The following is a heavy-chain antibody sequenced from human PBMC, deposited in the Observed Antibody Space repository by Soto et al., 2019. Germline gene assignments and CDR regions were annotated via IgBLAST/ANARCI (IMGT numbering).Heavy chain of an antibody. V-gene: IGHV1-69*01. Sequence: QVQLVQSGAEVKKPGSSVKVSCKASGGTFSSYAISWVRQAPGQGLEWMGGIIPIFGTANYAQQFQGRVTITADESTSTAYMELSSLSSEDTAVYYCARGRVWIQLSGPSYYFDYWGQGSLVTVCS. J-gene: IGHJ4*02. CDR1: GGTFSSYA. CDR3: ARGRVWIQLSGPSYYFDY. CDR2: IIPIFGTA. D-gene: IGHD5-18*01.